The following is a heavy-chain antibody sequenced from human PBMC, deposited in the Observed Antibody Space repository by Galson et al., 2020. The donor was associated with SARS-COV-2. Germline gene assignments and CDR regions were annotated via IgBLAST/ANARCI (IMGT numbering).Heavy chain of an antibody. J-gene: IGHJ4*02. Sequence: SVKETCKASGGIFISYAISWVRQAPGRGLEGMGGSISIFGTANYAQKFQGGVTITADESTSTAYMELSSLRSAETAVDYCAGGGSLWFGELNHLDYWGQGTLGTVSS. V-gene: IGHV1-69*01. D-gene: IGHD3-10*01. CDR3: AGGGSLWFGELNHLDY. CDR2: SISIFGTA. CDR1: GGIFISYA.